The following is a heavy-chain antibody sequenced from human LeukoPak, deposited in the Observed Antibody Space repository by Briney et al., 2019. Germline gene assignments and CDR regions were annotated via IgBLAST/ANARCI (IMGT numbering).Heavy chain of an antibody. CDR1: GFTLSSYA. Sequence: GGSLRLSCAASGFTLSSYAMSWVRQAPGKGLEWVSAISGSGGSTYYADSVKGRFTISRDNSKNTLYLQMNSLRAEDTAVYYCAKSTYYYDSSGYLYAFDIWGQGTMVTVSS. CDR3: AKSTYYYDSSGYLYAFDI. D-gene: IGHD3-22*01. J-gene: IGHJ3*02. CDR2: ISGSGGST. V-gene: IGHV3-23*01.